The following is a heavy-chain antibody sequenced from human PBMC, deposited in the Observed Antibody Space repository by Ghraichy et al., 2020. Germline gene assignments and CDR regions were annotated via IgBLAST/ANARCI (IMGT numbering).Heavy chain of an antibody. V-gene: IGHV3-23*01. CDR1: GFAFTSHD. D-gene: IGHD1-26*01. J-gene: IGHJ4*02. CDR2: ITTSTGTT. CDR3: AKVNWLEKVGATG. Sequence: LTCAASGFAFTSHDINWVRQAPGKGLEWVSGITTSTGTTYYADSVRGRFTISSDSSENTLYLQMDSLRAEDTAVYYCAKVNWLEKVGATGWGQGTLVTVSS.